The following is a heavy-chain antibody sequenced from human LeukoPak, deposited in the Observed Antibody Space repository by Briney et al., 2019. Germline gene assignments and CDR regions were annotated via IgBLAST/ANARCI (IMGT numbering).Heavy chain of an antibody. CDR3: AREGAMATILFDY. CDR1: GGTFSSYA. J-gene: IGHJ4*02. Sequence: RGSSVKVSCKASGGTFSSYAISWVRQAPGQGLEWMGGIIPIFGTANYAQKFQGRVTITADESTSTAYMELSSLRSEDTDVYYCAREGAMATILFDYWGQGTLVTVSS. CDR2: IIPIFGTA. D-gene: IGHD5-24*01. V-gene: IGHV1-69*01.